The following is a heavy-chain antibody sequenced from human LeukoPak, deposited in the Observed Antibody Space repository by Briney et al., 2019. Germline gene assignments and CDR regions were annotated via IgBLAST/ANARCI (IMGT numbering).Heavy chain of an antibody. Sequence: SETLSLTCSVSTDSTNTYYWSWIRQSPGKGLEWIGHIYHSGSTDYNPSFKSGVTVSIDMSKKEFSLKLTSVTVADAAMYYCVRLRWELLAPYFDHWGQGAFVIVSS. CDR3: VRLRWELLAPYFDH. J-gene: IGHJ4*02. CDR2: IYHSGST. CDR1: TDSTNTYY. V-gene: IGHV4-59*01. D-gene: IGHD2-15*01.